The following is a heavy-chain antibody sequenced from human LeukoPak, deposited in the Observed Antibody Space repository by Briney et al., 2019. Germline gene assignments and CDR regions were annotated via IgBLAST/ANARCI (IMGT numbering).Heavy chain of an antibody. Sequence: GGSLRLSCAASGFTFSSHGMNWVRQAPGKGLEWVASISEYDGRTLYADSVNGRFTISRENSRNTLYLQMDSLRAEDTAVYFCARRGGSDGWGDFDYWGHGTLVTVSS. J-gene: IGHJ4*01. D-gene: IGHD5-24*01. CDR3: ARRGGSDGWGDFDY. CDR2: ISEYDGRT. V-gene: IGHV3-23*01. CDR1: GFTFSSHG.